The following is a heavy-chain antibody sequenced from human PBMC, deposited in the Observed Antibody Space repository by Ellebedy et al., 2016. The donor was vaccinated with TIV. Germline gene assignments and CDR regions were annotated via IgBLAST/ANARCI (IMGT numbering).Heavy chain of an antibody. D-gene: IGHD2-21*01. CDR2: IANDGRNK. CDR1: GFLFNQYC. CDR3: ANMAWGNEDYSVDS. V-gene: IGHV3-30*18. J-gene: IGHJ5*01. Sequence: GESLKISXAASGFLFNQYCMHWVRQAPGKGLEWVAVIANDGRNKYYGDSVKGRFTISRDNSKNTLYLQMNSLKVEDTAVYYCANMAWGNEDYSVDSWGQGTLVTVSS.